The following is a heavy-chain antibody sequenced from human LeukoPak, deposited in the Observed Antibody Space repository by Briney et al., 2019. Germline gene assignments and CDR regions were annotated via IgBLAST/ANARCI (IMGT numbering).Heavy chain of an antibody. CDR2: ISSSSSTK. Sequence: GGSLRLSCAASGFTFSSHSMNWVRQAPGKGLEWVSYISSSSSTKYYADSVKGRFTISRDNAKNSLYLQMNSLRDEDTAVYYCARSSDPFGLLWFGAINWFDPWGQGTLVTVSS. J-gene: IGHJ5*02. D-gene: IGHD3-10*01. CDR1: GFTFSSHS. V-gene: IGHV3-48*02. CDR3: ARSSDPFGLLWFGAINWFDP.